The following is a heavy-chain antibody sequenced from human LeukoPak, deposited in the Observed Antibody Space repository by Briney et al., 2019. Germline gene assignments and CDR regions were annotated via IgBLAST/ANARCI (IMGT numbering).Heavy chain of an antibody. CDR3: AKSGYKYGADALDI. J-gene: IGHJ3*02. CDR1: GGSISSYY. Sequence: SETLSLTCTVSGGSISSYYWTWIRQPPGKGLEWIGYIYYSGGTNYNPSLKSRVTISVDTSKNQFSLKLNSVTAADTAVYYCAKSGYKYGADALDIWGQGTMVTVSS. D-gene: IGHD1-1*01. V-gene: IGHV4-59*01. CDR2: IYYSGGT.